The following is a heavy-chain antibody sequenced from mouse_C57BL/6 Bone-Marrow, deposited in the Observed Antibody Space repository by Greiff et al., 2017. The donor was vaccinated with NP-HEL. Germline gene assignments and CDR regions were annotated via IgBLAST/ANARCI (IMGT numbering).Heavy chain of an antibody. CDR1: GYSITSGYY. J-gene: IGHJ1*03. CDR2: ISYDGSN. D-gene: IGHD1-1*01. Sequence: EVQLQESGPGLVKPSQSLSLTCSVTGYSITSGYYWNWIRQFPGNKLEWMGYISYDGSNNYNPSLKNRISITRDTSKNQFFLKLNSVTTEDTATYYCARGGELLLWYFDVWGTGTTVTVSS. CDR3: ARGGELLLWYFDV. V-gene: IGHV3-6*01.